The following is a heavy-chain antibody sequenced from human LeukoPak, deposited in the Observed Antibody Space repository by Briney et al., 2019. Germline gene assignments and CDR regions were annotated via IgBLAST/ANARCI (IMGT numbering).Heavy chain of an antibody. Sequence: PGGSLRLSCAASGFTFSSYSMNWVRQAPGKGLEWVSSISSSSSYIYYADSVKGRFTISRDNAKNSLYLQMNSLRAEDTAVYYCAREIGSGSYYNGLFDYWGQGTLVTVSS. CDR1: GFTFSSYS. CDR3: AREIGSGSYYNGLFDY. CDR2: ISSSSSYI. V-gene: IGHV3-21*01. D-gene: IGHD3-10*01. J-gene: IGHJ4*02.